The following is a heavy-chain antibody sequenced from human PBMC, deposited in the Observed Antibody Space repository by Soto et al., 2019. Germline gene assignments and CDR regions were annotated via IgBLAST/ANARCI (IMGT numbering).Heavy chain of an antibody. D-gene: IGHD5-12*01. Sequence: SETLSLTCAVSGVTISTYYWSWIRQPPGKGLEWIGYNYHSGTTNYNPSLKSRVTISVDTSKNQFSLRLTSVTAADTAIYYCVREAYIGYGHATDHWGQGILVTVSS. CDR1: GVTISTYY. CDR3: VREAYIGYGHATDH. CDR2: NYHSGTT. J-gene: IGHJ4*02. V-gene: IGHV4-59*01.